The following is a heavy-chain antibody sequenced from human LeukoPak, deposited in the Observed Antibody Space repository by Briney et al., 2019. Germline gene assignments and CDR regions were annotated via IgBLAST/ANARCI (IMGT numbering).Heavy chain of an antibody. V-gene: IGHV3-23*01. Sequence: PGGSLRLSCAASGFTFSSYAMSWVRQAPGKGLEWVSAISGSGGSTYYADSVKGRFTISRDNSKNTLYLQMNSLRAEDTAVYYCAKDHLRHAASGYSSWGTWDYWGQGTLVTVSS. CDR2: ISGSGGST. D-gene: IGHD3-22*01. CDR1: GFTFSSYA. J-gene: IGHJ4*02. CDR3: AKDHLRHAASGYSSWGTWDY.